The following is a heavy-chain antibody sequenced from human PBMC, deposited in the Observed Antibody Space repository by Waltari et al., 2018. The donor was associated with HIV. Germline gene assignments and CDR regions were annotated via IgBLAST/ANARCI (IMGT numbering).Heavy chain of an antibody. V-gene: IGHV1-46*01. CDR2: INPSGNST. Sequence: QVQLVQPGAEVKKPGAPVKVSCKASGYTFFSYYLPWVRPAPGQGLDGMGRINPSGNSTSYVQKFQGRLTMTRDTSTSTVYMELSSLRSEDTAVYYCAKAPCSGGSCRLFDYWGQGTLVTVSS. J-gene: IGHJ4*02. CDR3: AKAPCSGGSCRLFDY. CDR1: GYTFFSYY. D-gene: IGHD2-15*01.